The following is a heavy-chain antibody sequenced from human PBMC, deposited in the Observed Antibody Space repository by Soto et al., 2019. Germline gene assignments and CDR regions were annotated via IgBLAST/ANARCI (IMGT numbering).Heavy chain of an antibody. D-gene: IGHD5-18*01. Sequence: QVQLVESGGGVVQPGRSLRLSCAASGFTFSSYVLHWARQAPGKGLEWMAVISYDGSNKYYADSVKGRFTISRDNSKNTVYLQMNSLGPEDTAVYYCGGGGYSLRDASDIWGQGTMVTVSS. V-gene: IGHV3-30-3*01. CDR1: GFTFSSYV. J-gene: IGHJ3*02. CDR3: GGGGYSLRDASDI. CDR2: ISYDGSNK.